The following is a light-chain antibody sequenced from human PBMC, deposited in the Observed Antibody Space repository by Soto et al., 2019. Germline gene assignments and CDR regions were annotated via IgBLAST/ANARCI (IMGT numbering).Light chain of an antibody. CDR3: QPSYSAAVT. CDR1: QNISTS. V-gene: IGKV1-39*01. CDR2: ATS. J-gene: IGKJ4*01. Sequence: DIQMTQSPSSLSASVGDRVTLTCRASQNISTSLNWYQQQPGRAPNLLIYATSSFQSGVPSRFSSSGSGTYLTLSSSSLQPEDFATYYCQPSYSAAVTFGGGTKEEIK.